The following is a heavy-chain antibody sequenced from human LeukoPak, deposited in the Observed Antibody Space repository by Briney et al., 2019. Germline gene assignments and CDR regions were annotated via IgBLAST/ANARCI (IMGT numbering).Heavy chain of an antibody. V-gene: IGHV3-23*01. CDR3: ARDLFSLGTGYFDL. CDR2: ITGSSTWT. J-gene: IGHJ2*01. Sequence: GGSLRLSCEASGFTFRTYGMTWLRHAPGKGLEWVSGITGSSTWTYYADSVKGRFTIPRDNSKNTLNLQMNTLRAEDTAIYYGARDLFSLGTGYFDLWGRGTLVTVSS. CDR1: GFTFRTYG. D-gene: IGHD7-27*01.